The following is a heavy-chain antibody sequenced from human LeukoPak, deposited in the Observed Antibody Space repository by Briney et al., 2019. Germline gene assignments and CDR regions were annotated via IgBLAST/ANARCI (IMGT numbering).Heavy chain of an antibody. CDR1: GGSISSYY. CDR3: ARESVEYDFWSGANWFDP. CDR2: IYYSEST. J-gene: IGHJ5*02. V-gene: IGHV4-59*01. Sequence: PSETLSLTCTVSGGSISSYYWSWIRQPPGKGLEWIGYIYYSESTNYNPSLKSRVTISVDTSKNQFSLKLSSVTAADTAVYYCARESVEYDFWSGANWFDPWGQGTLVTVSS. D-gene: IGHD3-3*01.